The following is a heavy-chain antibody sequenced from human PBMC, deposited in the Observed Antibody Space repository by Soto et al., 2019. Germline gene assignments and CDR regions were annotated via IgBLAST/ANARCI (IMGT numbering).Heavy chain of an antibody. Sequence: ASVKVSCKASGYTFTGYYIHWVRQAPGQGLEWMGWINPNSGDTNYAQKFQGRVTMTRDTSIRTAYMELSRVRSDDTAVYYCARALATDYWGQGTQVTVSS. J-gene: IGHJ4*02. CDR1: GYTFTGYY. CDR3: ARALATDY. V-gene: IGHV1-2*02. CDR2: INPNSGDT.